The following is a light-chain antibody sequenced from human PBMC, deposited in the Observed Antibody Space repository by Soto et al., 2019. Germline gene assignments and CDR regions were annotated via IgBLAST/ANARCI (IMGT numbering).Light chain of an antibody. CDR2: GAS. J-gene: IGKJ1*01. V-gene: IGKV1-6*01. CDR1: QGIGNA. CDR3: LHDINYPWT. Sequence: ALQNTASPSSLSASEGYRVTISCRASQGIGNALGWYQQKPGKPPKVLIYGASNLQSGAPPRFSGSGSGTDFTLAISSLQPEDSATYYCLHDINYPWTFGQGTKVDVK.